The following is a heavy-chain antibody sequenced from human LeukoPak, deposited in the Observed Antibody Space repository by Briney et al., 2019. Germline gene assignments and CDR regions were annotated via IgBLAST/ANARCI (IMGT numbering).Heavy chain of an antibody. Sequence: SESLSLTCTVSGGSISSYYWSWVRQPPGKGLEWVGYIYYSGSTNYNPSLKSRVTISVDTSKNQFSLKLSSVTAADTAVYYCARLAIAAAGRGLFDYYYYIDVWGKGTTVTVSS. D-gene: IGHD6-13*01. CDR2: IYYSGST. V-gene: IGHV4-59*01. J-gene: IGHJ6*03. CDR1: GGSISSYY. CDR3: ARLAIAAAGRGLFDYYYYIDV.